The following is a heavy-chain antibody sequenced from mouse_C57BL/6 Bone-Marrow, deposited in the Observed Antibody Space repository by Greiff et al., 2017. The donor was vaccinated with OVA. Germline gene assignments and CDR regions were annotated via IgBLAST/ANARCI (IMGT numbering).Heavy chain of an antibody. D-gene: IGHD2-4*01. J-gene: IGHJ4*01. CDR3: ARGFGYDYEYAMDY. CDR2: INPSTGGT. Sequence: VQLQQSGPELVKPGASVKISCKASGYSFTGYYMNWVKQSPEKSLEWIGEINPSTGGTTYNQKFKAKATLTVDKSSSTADIQLKSLTSEDSAVYYCARGFGYDYEYAMDYWGQGTSVTVSS. CDR1: GYSFTGYY. V-gene: IGHV1-42*01.